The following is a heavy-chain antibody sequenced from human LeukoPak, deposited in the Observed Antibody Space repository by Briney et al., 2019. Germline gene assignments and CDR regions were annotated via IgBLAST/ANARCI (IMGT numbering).Heavy chain of an antibody. CDR2: INPNSGGT. Sequence: ASVKVSCKAAGYTFTGYYMHWGRQAPGQGLEWMGWINPNSGGTNYAQKFQGRVTMTRDTSITTAYMELSRLRSDDTAVYYCARGGNTVAVISLYLGSRAFDIWGQGTMVTVS. V-gene: IGHV1-2*02. CDR3: ARGGNTVAVISLYLGSRAFDI. CDR1: GYTFTGYY. D-gene: IGHD6-19*01. J-gene: IGHJ3*02.